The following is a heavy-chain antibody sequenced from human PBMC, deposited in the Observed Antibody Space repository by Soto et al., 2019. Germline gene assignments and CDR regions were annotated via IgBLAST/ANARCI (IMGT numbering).Heavy chain of an antibody. V-gene: IGHV4-39*01. CDR2: IDYSGST. Sequence: PSETLSLTCTVSGGSISSTSYYWGWIRQPPGKGLEWIGNIDYSGSTYYNPSLKSRVTISVDTSKTQFSLKLRSVTAADSALYYCARGIGYYFDYWGQGTLVTVS. J-gene: IGHJ4*02. D-gene: IGHD5-12*01. CDR3: ARGIGYYFDY. CDR1: GGSISSTSYY.